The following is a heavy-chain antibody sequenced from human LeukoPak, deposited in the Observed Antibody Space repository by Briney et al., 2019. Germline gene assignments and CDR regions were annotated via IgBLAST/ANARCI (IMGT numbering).Heavy chain of an antibody. Sequence: ASVKVSCKASGYTFTGYYMHWVRQAPGQGLEWMGWINPNSGGTNYAQKFQGRVTMTRDTSISAAYMELSRLRSDDTAVYYCARAGTTGTTRWNWGQGTLVTVSS. CDR3: ARAGTTGTTRWN. CDR2: INPNSGGT. J-gene: IGHJ4*02. CDR1: GYTFTGYY. V-gene: IGHV1-2*02. D-gene: IGHD1-1*01.